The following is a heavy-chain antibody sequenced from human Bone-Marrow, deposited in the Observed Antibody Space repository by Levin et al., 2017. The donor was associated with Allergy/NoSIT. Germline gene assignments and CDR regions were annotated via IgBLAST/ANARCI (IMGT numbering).Heavy chain of an antibody. D-gene: IGHD4-17*01. CDR1: GYRFTTNW. Sequence: GESLKISCKGSGYRFTTNWIGWVRQMPGKGLEWMGIIYPSDSDTRYSLSFQGQVTISADKSISTAYLQWSSLKASDSAMYYCATQYGRYFNYWGQGSLVTVSS. CDR3: ATQYGRYFNY. CDR2: IYPSDSDT. J-gene: IGHJ4*02. V-gene: IGHV5-51*01.